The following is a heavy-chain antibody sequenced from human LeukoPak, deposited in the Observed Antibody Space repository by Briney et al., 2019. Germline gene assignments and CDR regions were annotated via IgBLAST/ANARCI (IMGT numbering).Heavy chain of an antibody. CDR1: GFTFSRYS. D-gene: IGHD2-2*01. CDR3: ARQGRLYQLPHALLDY. V-gene: IGHV4-34*01. Sequence: GSLRLSCAASGFTFSRYSMNWVRQPPGKGLEWIGEINHSGSTNYNPSLKSRVTISVDTPKNQFSLKLSSVTAADTAVYYCARQGRLYQLPHALLDYWGQGTLVTVSS. J-gene: IGHJ4*02. CDR2: INHSGST.